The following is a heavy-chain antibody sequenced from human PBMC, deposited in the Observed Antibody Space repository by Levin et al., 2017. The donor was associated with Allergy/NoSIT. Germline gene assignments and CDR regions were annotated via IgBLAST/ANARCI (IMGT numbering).Heavy chain of an antibody. V-gene: IGHV3-53*01. J-gene: IGHJ6*02. CDR3: ARGGAARLYGMDV. D-gene: IGHD6-6*01. CDR1: GFTVSSHY. Sequence: GESLKISCAASGFTVSSHYMSWVRQAPGKGLEWVSVIYSGGSTYYADSVKGRFTISRDNSKNTLYLQMNSLRAEDTAVYYCARGGAARLYGMDVWGQGTTVTVSS. CDR2: IYSGGST.